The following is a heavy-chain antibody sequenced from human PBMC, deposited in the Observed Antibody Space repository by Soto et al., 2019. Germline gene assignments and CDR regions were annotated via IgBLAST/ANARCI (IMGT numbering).Heavy chain of an antibody. CDR1: GGSISSGNYY. Sequence: QVQLQESGPGLVKPPQTLSLTCTVSGGSISSGNYYWSWIRQPPGKGLEWIGYISYSGSTYYNPSLKSRVTIPMDTSKTPFSLTLSSVTAAATAVYFCARDHPFYDSSGYYRPYWYFDLWGRGTLVTVSS. CDR3: ARDHPFYDSSGYYRPYWYFDL. CDR2: ISYSGST. V-gene: IGHV4-30-4*01. J-gene: IGHJ2*01. D-gene: IGHD3-22*01.